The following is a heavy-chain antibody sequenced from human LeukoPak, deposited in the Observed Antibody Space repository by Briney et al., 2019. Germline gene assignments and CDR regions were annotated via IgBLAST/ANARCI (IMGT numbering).Heavy chain of an antibody. CDR2: IYTSGST. J-gene: IGHJ6*03. CDR3: ARGPHSSLRSDNKYYYYMDV. Sequence: SETLSLTCTVSGGSISSYYWSWIRQPPGKGLEGIGYIYTSGSTNYNPSLKSRVTISVDTSKNQFSLKLSSVTAADTAVYYCARGPHSSLRSDNKYYYYMDVWGKGTTVTVSS. CDR1: GGSISSYY. D-gene: IGHD2-15*01. V-gene: IGHV4-4*09.